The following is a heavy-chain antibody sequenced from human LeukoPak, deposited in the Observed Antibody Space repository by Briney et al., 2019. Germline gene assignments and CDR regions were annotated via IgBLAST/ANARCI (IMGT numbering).Heavy chain of an antibody. J-gene: IGHJ4*02. V-gene: IGHV3-30*04. D-gene: IGHD3-10*01. CDR2: ISYDGSSA. CDR1: GFTFSTHN. CDR3: ARDRGPRTGFMVREAYDY. Sequence: GGSLRLSCAASGFTFSTHNMHWVRLAPGKGLEWVALISYDGSSAYYGDSVKGRFSISRDNAKNTLYLQMSSLRAEDTAVYYCARDRGPRTGFMVREAYDYWGQGTLVTVSS.